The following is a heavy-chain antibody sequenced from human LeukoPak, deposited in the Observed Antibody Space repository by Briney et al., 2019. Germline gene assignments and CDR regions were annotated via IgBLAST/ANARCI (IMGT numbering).Heavy chain of an antibody. CDR2: ISAYNGNT. V-gene: IGHV1-18*01. J-gene: IGHJ5*02. D-gene: IGHD1-1*01. CDR1: GYTFTSYG. Sequence: ASVKVSCKASGYTFTSYGISWVRQAPGQGLEWMGWISAYNGNTNYAQKLQGRVTMTTDTSTSTAYMELRSLRSGDTAVYYCARDLTTPHWFDPWGQGTLVTVSS. CDR3: ARDLTTPHWFDP.